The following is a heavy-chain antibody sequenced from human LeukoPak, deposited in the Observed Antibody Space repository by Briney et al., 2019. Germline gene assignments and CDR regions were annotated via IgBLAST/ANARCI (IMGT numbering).Heavy chain of an antibody. CDR1: GFTFSSYG. CDR2: ISYDGSNK. CDR3: ATSDYYD. V-gene: IGHV3-30*03. J-gene: IGHJ4*02. Sequence: PGRSLRLSCAASGFTFSSYGMHWVRQAPGKGLEWVAVISYDGSNKYYADSVKGRFTISRDNSKNTLYLQMNSLRAEDTAVYYCATSDYYDWGQRTLVTVSS. D-gene: IGHD3-22*01.